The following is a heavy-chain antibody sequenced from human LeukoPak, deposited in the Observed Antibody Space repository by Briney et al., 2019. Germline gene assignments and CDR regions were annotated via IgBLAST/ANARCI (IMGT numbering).Heavy chain of an antibody. CDR1: GGSFSGYY. J-gene: IGHJ4*02. CDR3: ARASYGDVGN. D-gene: IGHD3-16*01. Sequence: SETLSLTCAVYGGSFSGYYWSWIRQPPGKGLEWIGEINHSGSTNYNPSLKSRVTISVDTSKNQFSLKLSSVTAADTAVYYCARASYGDVGNWGQGTLVTVSS. V-gene: IGHV4-34*01. CDR2: INHSGST.